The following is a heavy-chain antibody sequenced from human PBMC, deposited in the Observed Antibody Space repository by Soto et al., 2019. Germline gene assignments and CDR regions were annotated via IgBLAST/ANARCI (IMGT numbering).Heavy chain of an antibody. V-gene: IGHV4-31*03. Sequence: PSETLSLTCTVSGGSISSGGYYWNWIRQHPGKGLEWIGYIYYSGTTYYNPSLKSRVNISGDTSKNQFSLKLRSVTAADTAVYYCARAGDILTGYYSGEDYCGEVPLVTVS. J-gene: IGHJ4*02. D-gene: IGHD3-9*01. CDR1: GGSISSGGYY. CDR2: IYYSGTT. CDR3: ARAGDILTGYYSGEDY.